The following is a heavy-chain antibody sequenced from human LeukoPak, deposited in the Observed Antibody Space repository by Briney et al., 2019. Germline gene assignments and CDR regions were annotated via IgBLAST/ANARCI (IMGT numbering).Heavy chain of an antibody. J-gene: IGHJ4*02. CDR3: ERDVGGNDSLYFCYY. Sequence: GRSLRLTRAGAGFTFSNSGRPWSRQAPGKGLEWVAVIWYDGNNKYYADSVKGRFTISRDNSKNTLYLQMNSLRAEGTAVYYCERDVGGNDSLYFCYYWVAGKPVTVSS. V-gene: IGHV3-33*01. CDR1: GFTFSNSG. CDR2: IWYDGNNK. D-gene: IGHD5-12*01.